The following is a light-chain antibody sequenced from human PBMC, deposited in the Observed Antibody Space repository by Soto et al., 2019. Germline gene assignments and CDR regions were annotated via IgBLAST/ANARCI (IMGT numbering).Light chain of an antibody. J-gene: IGLJ1*01. Sequence: VLTQPPSVSGAPGQRVTISCTGSSSNIGAGYDVHWYQQLPGTAPKLLIYGNSNRPSGVPDRFSGSKSGTSASLAITGLQAEDEADYYCQSYDSSLSGYVFGTGTKVTVL. CDR1: SSNIGAGYD. CDR3: QSYDSSLSGYV. V-gene: IGLV1-40*01. CDR2: GNS.